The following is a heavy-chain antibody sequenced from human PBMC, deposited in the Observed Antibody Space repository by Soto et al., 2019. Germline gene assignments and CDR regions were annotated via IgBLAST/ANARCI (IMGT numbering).Heavy chain of an antibody. Sequence: QVQLVQSGAEVKKPGSSVKVSCKASGGTFSSYAISWVRQAPGQGLEWMGGIIHIFGTANYAQKFQGRVKITADESTSTAYMELSSLRAEDTAVYYCARDLGVTAILRHTSNWFDPWGQGNLVTVSS. J-gene: IGHJ5*02. D-gene: IGHD2-21*02. V-gene: IGHV1-69*01. CDR3: ARDLGVTAILRHTSNWFDP. CDR2: IIHIFGTA. CDR1: GGTFSSYA.